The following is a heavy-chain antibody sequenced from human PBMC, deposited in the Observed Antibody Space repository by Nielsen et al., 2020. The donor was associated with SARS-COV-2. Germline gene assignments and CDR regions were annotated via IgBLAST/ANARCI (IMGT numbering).Heavy chain of an antibody. J-gene: IGHJ1*01. CDR2: ISGSGSYT. CDR1: GFTFSSYW. Sequence: GESLKISCAASGFTFSSYWMSWIRQAPGKGLEWVSYISGSGSYTNYADSLKGRFTISRDNAKNSLYLQMDSLRADDTAFYYCARSGHCNGGICYFTEYFQDWGQGTLVTVSS. D-gene: IGHD2-15*01. CDR3: ARSGHCNGGICYFTEYFQD. V-gene: IGHV3-11*03.